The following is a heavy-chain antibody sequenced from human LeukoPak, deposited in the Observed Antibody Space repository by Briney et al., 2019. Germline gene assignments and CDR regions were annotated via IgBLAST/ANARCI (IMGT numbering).Heavy chain of an antibody. J-gene: IGHJ5*02. Sequence: SETLSLTCTVSGGSISSGSYYWSWIRQPAGKGLEWIGRIYTSGSTNYNPSLKSRVTISVDTSKNQFSLKLSSVTAADTAVYYCARDNSVEDTAWWFDPWGQGTLVTVSS. CDR2: IYTSGST. V-gene: IGHV4-61*02. CDR3: ARDNSVEDTAWWFDP. CDR1: GGSISSGSYY. D-gene: IGHD4-23*01.